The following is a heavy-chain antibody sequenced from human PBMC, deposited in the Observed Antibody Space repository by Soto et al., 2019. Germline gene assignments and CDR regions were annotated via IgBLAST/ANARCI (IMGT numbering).Heavy chain of an antibody. Sequence: GALVKVSCKASEGTFSSYAISWVRQAPGQGLEWMRGIIPIFGTANYAQKFQGRVTITADESTSTAYMELSSLRSEDTAVYYCARNYYDSSGYQILVSHYYWFDPWGQGTLVTVSS. J-gene: IGHJ5*02. CDR1: EGTFSSYA. CDR2: IIPIFGTA. V-gene: IGHV1-69*13. D-gene: IGHD3-22*01. CDR3: ARNYYDSSGYQILVSHYYWFDP.